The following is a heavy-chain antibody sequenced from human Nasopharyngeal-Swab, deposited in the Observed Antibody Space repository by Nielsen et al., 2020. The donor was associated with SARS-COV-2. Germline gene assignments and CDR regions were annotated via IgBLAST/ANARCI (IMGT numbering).Heavy chain of an antibody. Sequence: GESLKISCAASGFTFSSYRMNWVRQAPGKGLEWVSYISSSSSTIYYADSVKDRFTISRDNAKNSLYLQMNSLRDEDTAVYYCARQTGYSSGWYVYWGQGTLVTVSS. V-gene: IGHV3-48*02. CDR2: ISSSSSTI. CDR1: GFTFSSYR. J-gene: IGHJ4*02. D-gene: IGHD6-19*01. CDR3: ARQTGYSSGWYVY.